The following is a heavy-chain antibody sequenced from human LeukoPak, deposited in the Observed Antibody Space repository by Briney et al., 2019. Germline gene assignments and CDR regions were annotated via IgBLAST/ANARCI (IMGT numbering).Heavy chain of an antibody. J-gene: IGHJ4*02. CDR1: GYTFTSYG. V-gene: IGHV1-18*01. CDR3: ARARIAAAPTTHDY. CDR2: ISAYNGNT. D-gene: IGHD6-13*01. Sequence: ASVKVSCKASGYTFTSYGISWVRQAPGQGLEWMGWISAYNGNTNYAQKLQGRVTMTTDTSTSTAYMELRSLRSDDTAVYYCARARIAAAPTTHDYWGQGTLVTVSS.